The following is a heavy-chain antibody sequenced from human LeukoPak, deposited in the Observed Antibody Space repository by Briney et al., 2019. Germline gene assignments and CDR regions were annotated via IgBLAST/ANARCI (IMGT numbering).Heavy chain of an antibody. Sequence: GSSVKVSCKASGGTFSSYAISWVRQAPGQGLEWMGGIIPIFGTANYAQKFQGRVTITADESTSTAYMELSSLRSEDTAVYYCARDYPSYGSGTQTTDYWGQGTLVTVSS. V-gene: IGHV1-69*01. CDR3: ARDYPSYGSGTQTTDY. CDR2: IIPIFGTA. CDR1: GGTFSSYA. D-gene: IGHD3-10*01. J-gene: IGHJ4*02.